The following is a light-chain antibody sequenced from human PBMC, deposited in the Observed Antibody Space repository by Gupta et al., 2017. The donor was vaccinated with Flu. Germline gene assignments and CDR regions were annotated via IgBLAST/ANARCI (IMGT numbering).Light chain of an antibody. J-gene: IGLJ1*01. V-gene: IGLV2-18*02. CDR3: SSDSTSSTYV. Sequence: ALTPPPSVSGSPRPSVPISFPGTHSDVGACNRVSWYHQPPGTAPTLMVFEVSNRPAGVPDRFSESKTGNTASLTISGRKEEVEADYYCSSDSTSSTYVFGTGTKVTVL. CDR1: HSDVGACNR. CDR2: EVS.